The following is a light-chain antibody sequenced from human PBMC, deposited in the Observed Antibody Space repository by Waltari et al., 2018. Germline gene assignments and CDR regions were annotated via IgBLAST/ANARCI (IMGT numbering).Light chain of an antibody. CDR3: CSYAGSGPWV. Sequence: QSALTQPASVSGSPGQSVTIPCTETAIHVGTYKSVSWYQQHPGKAPKLILSGGSSRFSGSKSGNTASLTISGLQAEDEAHYYCCSYAGSGPWVFGGGTKLTVL. CDR1: AIHVGTYKS. J-gene: IGLJ3*02. V-gene: IGLV2-23*01. CDR2: GG.